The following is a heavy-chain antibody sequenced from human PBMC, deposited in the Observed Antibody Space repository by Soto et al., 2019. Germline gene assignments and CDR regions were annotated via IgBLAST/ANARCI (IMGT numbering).Heavy chain of an antibody. CDR1: GFNFRTYS. D-gene: IGHD1-26*01. CDR2: MSSSSTI. Sequence: EVQLVESGGGLIQPGGSLRLSCAASGFNFRTYSMNWVRQAPGKGLEWVSYMSSSSTIHYADSVKGRFTISRDNAKNSLYLQMNSLRAEDTAVYYCAREGGTYFDYWGQGTLVTVSS. J-gene: IGHJ4*02. V-gene: IGHV3-48*01. CDR3: AREGGTYFDY.